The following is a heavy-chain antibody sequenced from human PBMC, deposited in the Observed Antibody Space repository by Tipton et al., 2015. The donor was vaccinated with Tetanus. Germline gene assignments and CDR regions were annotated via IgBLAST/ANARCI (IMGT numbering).Heavy chain of an antibody. J-gene: IGHJ2*01. CDR2: ILYGGST. Sequence: GLVKPSETLSLLCTVSGGSIRTHYWSWIRQPAGKGLEYIGYILYGGSTHYNPSLKSRVTVSADPSENQFSLNLSSVTAADTAVYYCATMTPVDWYFDLWGRGTLVTVSS. CDR3: ATMTPVDWYFDL. CDR1: GGSIRTHY. D-gene: IGHD4-23*01. V-gene: IGHV4-59*11.